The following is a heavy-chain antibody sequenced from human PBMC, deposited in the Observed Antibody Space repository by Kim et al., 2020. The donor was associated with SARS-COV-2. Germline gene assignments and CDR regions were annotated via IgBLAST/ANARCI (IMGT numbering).Heavy chain of an antibody. CDR1: GFTFSSYA. CDR3: ARGGGDGYNSDSTRDYYYGMDV. Sequence: GGSLRLSCAASGFTFSSYAMHWVRQAPGKGLEYVSAISSNGGSTYYANSVKGRFTISRDNSKNTLYLQMGSLRAEDMAVYYCARGGGDGYNSDSTRDYYYGMDVWGQGTTVTVSS. V-gene: IGHV3-64*01. CDR2: ISSNGGST. J-gene: IGHJ6*02. D-gene: IGHD2-21*01.